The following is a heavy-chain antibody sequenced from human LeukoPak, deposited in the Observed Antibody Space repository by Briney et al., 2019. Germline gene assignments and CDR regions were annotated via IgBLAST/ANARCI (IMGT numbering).Heavy chain of an antibody. D-gene: IGHD6-13*01. CDR1: RFAFDDYG. J-gene: IGHJ4*02. Sequence: PGGSLRLSCAASRFAFDDYGMSWVRQAPGKGLEWVSGINWNGGSSGYADSVKGRFTISRDNAKNSLYLQMNSLRAEDTALYYCARAYSSSWYFFDYWGQGTLVTVSS. CDR3: ARAYSSSWYFFDY. CDR2: INWNGGSS. V-gene: IGHV3-20*04.